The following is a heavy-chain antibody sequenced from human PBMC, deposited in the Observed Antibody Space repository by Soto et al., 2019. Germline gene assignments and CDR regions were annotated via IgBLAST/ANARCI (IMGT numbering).Heavy chain of an antibody. J-gene: IGHJ4*02. CDR1: GGTFSSYT. V-gene: IGHV1-69*02. D-gene: IGHD1-26*01. CDR3: ANPTTFARSGY. Sequence: QVQLVQSGAEVKKPGSSVKVSCKASGGTFSSYTISWVRQAPGQGLEWMGRIIPILGIANYAQKFQGRVTIPADNATSPAYMELSSLRSEDTAVYYCANPTTFARSGYWGQGTLVTVSS. CDR2: IIPILGIA.